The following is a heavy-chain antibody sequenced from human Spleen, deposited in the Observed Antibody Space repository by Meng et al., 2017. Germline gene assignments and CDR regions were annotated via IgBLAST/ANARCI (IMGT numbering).Heavy chain of an antibody. CDR1: GYTFTDYY. V-gene: IGHV1-2*02. D-gene: IGHD6-13*01. Sequence: ASVKVSCKASGYTFTDYYFHWVRQAPGQGLEWMGWINPKSGVTNYAQKFQGRVTMTGDTSISTAYMELSGLRSDDTAMYYCARDEDISAAGKLFGDYWGQGTLVTVSS. CDR3: ARDEDISAAGKLFGDY. J-gene: IGHJ4*02. CDR2: INPKSGVT.